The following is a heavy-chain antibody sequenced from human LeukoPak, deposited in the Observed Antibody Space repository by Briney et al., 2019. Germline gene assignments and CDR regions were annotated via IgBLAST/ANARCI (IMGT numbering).Heavy chain of an antibody. D-gene: IGHD6-13*01. J-gene: IGHJ4*02. CDR3: AKVVGSNWYYFDS. CDR2: INWNGGST. V-gene: IGHV3-20*04. CDR1: GFTFDDYG. Sequence: RAGGSLRLSCAASGFTFDDYGMSWVRQAPGKGLEWVSGINWNGGSTGYADSVKGRFTISRANSKNTLYLQMNSLRAEDTAVYYCAKVVGSNWYYFDSWGQGTLVTVSS.